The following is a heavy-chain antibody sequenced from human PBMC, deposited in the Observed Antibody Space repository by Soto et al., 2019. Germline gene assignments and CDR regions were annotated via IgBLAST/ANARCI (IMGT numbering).Heavy chain of an antibody. CDR2: IIPIFGTA. CDR1: GGTFSSYA. D-gene: IGHD5-12*01. CDR3: ASRASPGGYDY. V-gene: IGHV1-69*01. J-gene: IGHJ4*02. Sequence: QVPLVQSGAEVKKPGSSVKVSCKASGGTFSSYAISWVRQAPGQGLEWMGGIIPIFGTANYAQKFQGRVTITADESTSTDYMELSSLRSEDTAVYYCASRASPGGYDYWGQGTLVTVSS.